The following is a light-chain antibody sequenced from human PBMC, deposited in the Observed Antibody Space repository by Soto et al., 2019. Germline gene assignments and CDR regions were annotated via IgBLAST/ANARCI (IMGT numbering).Light chain of an antibody. V-gene: IGKV3-11*01. Sequence: ETVLTQSPATLSLSPGERATLSCRASQSVSSYLAWYQQKPGQAPRLLIYDASNRASGIPARFSGSGSGTDFTLTISSLEPEDFAVYYCQQRQNWPPLTFGGGTRVEIK. CDR2: DAS. CDR1: QSVSSY. J-gene: IGKJ4*01. CDR3: QQRQNWPPLT.